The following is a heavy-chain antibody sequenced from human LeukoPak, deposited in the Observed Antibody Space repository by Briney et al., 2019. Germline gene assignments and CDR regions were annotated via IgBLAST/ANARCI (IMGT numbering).Heavy chain of an antibody. CDR2: MNPNSGNT. D-gene: IGHD6-6*01. V-gene: IGHV1-8*01. CDR3: ARRGIAARRVYRNWLDP. CDR1: GYTFTSYD. Sequence: ASVKVSCKASGYTFTSYDINWVRQATGQGLEWMGWMNPNSGNTGYAQKFQGRVTMTRNTSISTAYMELSSLRSEDTAVYYCARRGIAARRVYRNWLDPWGQGTLVTVSS. J-gene: IGHJ5*02.